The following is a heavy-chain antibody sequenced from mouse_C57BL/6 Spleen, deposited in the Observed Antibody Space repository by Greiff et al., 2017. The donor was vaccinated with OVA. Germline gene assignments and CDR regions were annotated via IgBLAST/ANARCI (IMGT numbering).Heavy chain of an antibody. D-gene: IGHD2-2*01. Sequence: EVKLVESGGGLVKPGGSLKLSCAASGFTFSSYAMSWVRQTPEKRLEWVATISDGGSYTYYPDNVKGRFTIARDNAKNNLYLQMSHLKSEDTAMYYCSRGGVNYAMDYWGQGTSVTVSS. CDR1: GFTFSSYA. V-gene: IGHV5-4*03. CDR3: SRGGVNYAMDY. J-gene: IGHJ4*01. CDR2: ISDGGSYT.